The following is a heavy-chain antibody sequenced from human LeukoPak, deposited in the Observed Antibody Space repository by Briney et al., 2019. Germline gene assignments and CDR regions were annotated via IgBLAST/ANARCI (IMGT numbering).Heavy chain of an antibody. CDR1: GYTFTSYY. D-gene: IGHD1-26*01. CDR2: INPSGGST. CDR3: AMGATPEDFDY. V-gene: IGHV1-46*01. Sequence: ASVKVSCKASGYTFTSYYMHWVRQAPGQGLEWMGIINPSGGSTNYAQKFQGRVTMTRDMSTSTVYMELSSLRSEDTAVYYCAMGATPEDFDYWGQGTLVTVSS. J-gene: IGHJ4*02.